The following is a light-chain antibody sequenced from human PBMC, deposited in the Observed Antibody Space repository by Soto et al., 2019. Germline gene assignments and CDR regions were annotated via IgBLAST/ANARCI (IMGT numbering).Light chain of an antibody. CDR1: SIDIAPYNY. V-gene: IGLV2-14*01. CDR3: SSYTSSNNYV. Sequence: QSVLSHPASVCGSPGHSLTISCTGTSIDIAPYNYVSWYQQHPGKAPKLIIYEVSYRPSRISNRFSGSKSGNTASLTISGLQAEEEADYYCSSYTSSNNYVFGTGTKVTVL. CDR2: EVS. J-gene: IGLJ1*01.